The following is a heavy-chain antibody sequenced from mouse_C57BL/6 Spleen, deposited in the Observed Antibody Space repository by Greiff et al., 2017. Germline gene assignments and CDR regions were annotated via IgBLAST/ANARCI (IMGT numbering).Heavy chain of an antibody. CDR1: GFSLTSYA. J-gene: IGHJ3*01. V-gene: IGHV2-9-1*01. CDR2: IWTGGGT. CDR3: ARTYYDGWAWFAY. D-gene: IGHD2-3*01. Sequence: VKVVESGPGLVAPSQSLSITCTVSGFSLTSYAISWVRQPPGKGLEWLGVIWTGGGTNYNSALKSRLSISKDNSKSQVCLKMNSLQTDDTARYDCARTYYDGWAWFAYWGQGTLVTVSA.